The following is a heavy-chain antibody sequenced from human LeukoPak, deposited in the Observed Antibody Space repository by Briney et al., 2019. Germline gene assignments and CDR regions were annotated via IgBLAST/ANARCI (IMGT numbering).Heavy chain of an antibody. V-gene: IGHV4-4*07. D-gene: IGHD6-6*01. Sequence: SETLSLTCTVSGGSISGYYWSWIRQPAGKGLEWIGRIYTSGSTNYNPSLKSRVTMSVDTSKNQFSLKLSSVTAADTAVYYCARDPSSIAPYYFDYWGQGTLVTVSS. J-gene: IGHJ4*02. CDR2: IYTSGST. CDR1: GGSISGYY. CDR3: ARDPSSIAPYYFDY.